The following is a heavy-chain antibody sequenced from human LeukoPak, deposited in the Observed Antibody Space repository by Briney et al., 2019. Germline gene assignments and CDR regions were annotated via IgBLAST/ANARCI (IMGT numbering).Heavy chain of an antibody. V-gene: IGHV3-23*01. Sequence: GGPLRLSCAASGFTFSSYAMSWVRQAPGKGLEWVSAISGSGGSTYYADSVKGRFTISRDNSKNTLYLQMNSLRAEDTAVYYCAKDHVLAPWTPFDYWGQGTLVTVSS. CDR3: AKDHVLAPWTPFDY. D-gene: IGHD3-10*02. CDR2: ISGSGGST. J-gene: IGHJ4*02. CDR1: GFTFSSYA.